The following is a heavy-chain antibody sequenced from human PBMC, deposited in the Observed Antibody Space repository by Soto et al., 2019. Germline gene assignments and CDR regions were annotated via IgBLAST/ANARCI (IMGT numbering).Heavy chain of an antibody. CDR1: GFTFSSYA. CDR2: LTRSATT. D-gene: IGHD3-3*01. V-gene: IGHV3-23*01. J-gene: IGHJ6*03. CDR3: VRGTRFTIFGVVIPGGYYYMDV. Sequence: GGSLRLSCVASGFTFSSYAMSWVRQAPQKGLEWVSTLTRSATTVYAASVRGRFTISRDNSKNTLYLQMDSLRAEDTAVYYCVRGTRFTIFGVVIPGGYYYMDVWGKGTTVTVSS.